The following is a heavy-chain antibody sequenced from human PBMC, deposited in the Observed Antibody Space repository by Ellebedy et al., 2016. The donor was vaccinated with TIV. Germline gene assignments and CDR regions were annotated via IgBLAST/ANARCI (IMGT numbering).Heavy chain of an antibody. CDR2: INPYSGGT. CDR3: ARDGGSYSDFDY. D-gene: IGHD1-26*01. Sequence: AASVKVTCKASGYTFTGYYIHWVRQPPAQGLEWMGLINPYSGGTHYAQKFQGWVTMTRDTSISTAYMELSKQRSDDTAVYYCARDGGSYSDFDYWGQGTLVTVSS. J-gene: IGHJ4*02. V-gene: IGHV1-2*04. CDR1: GYTFTGYY.